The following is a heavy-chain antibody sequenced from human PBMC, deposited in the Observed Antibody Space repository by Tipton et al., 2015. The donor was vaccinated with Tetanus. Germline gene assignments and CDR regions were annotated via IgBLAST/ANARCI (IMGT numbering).Heavy chain of an antibody. V-gene: IGHV4-4*07. Sequence: TLSLTCTVSGGSITGYYWSWIRQPAGKGLEWIGRIHTSGSTNYNPSLTSRVALSVDTSKNQFSLKLSSVTAADTAVYYCARSVERLSRGMDVWGQGTTVTVSS. J-gene: IGHJ6*02. D-gene: IGHD1-1*01. CDR1: GGSITGYY. CDR2: IHTSGST. CDR3: ARSVERLSRGMDV.